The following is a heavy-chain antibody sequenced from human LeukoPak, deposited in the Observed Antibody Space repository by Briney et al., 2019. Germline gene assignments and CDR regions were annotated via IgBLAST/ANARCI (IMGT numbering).Heavy chain of an antibody. CDR3: ATSTVTPDAFDI. J-gene: IGHJ3*02. CDR2: ISYDGSNK. V-gene: IGHV3-30*04. D-gene: IGHD4-17*01. CDR1: GFTFSSYA. Sequence: PGGSLRLSCAASGFTFSSYAMHWVRQAPGKGLEWVAVISYDGSNKYYADSVKGRFTISRDNSKNTLYLQMNSLRAEDTAVYYCATSTVTPDAFDIWGQGTMVTVSS.